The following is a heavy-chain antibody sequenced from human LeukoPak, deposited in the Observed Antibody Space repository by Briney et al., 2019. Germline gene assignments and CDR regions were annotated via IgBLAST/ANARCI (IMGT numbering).Heavy chain of an antibody. CDR1: GASIGSFY. J-gene: IGHJ3*02. CDR2: LYNGGDT. Sequence: SETLSLTCTVSGASIGSFYWVWIRQPAGKGLEWIGRLYNGGDTNYSPSLRSRVTMPVDTSKNQFSLKLKSVTAADTAVYHCARGVEASGVGFYAFDIWGQGTMVTVSS. V-gene: IGHV4-4*07. D-gene: IGHD6-13*01. CDR3: ARGVEASGVGFYAFDI.